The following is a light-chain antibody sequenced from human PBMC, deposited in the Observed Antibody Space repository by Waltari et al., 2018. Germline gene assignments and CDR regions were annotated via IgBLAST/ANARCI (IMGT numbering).Light chain of an antibody. CDR2: VNRDGSH. CDR3: QTGGHGTWV. Sequence: QLVLTQSPSASASLGASVRLTCTLSSGHRSNVIAWHPRPPDKGPRYLRKVNRDGSHSKGDGIPDRFSGSSSGAERYLTISSLQSEDESDYYCQTGGHGTWVFGGGTKLTVL. CDR1: SGHRSNV. V-gene: IGLV4-69*01. J-gene: IGLJ3*02.